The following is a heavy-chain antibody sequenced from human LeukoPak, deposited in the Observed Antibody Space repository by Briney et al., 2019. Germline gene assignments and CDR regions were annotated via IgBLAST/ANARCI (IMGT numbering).Heavy chain of an antibody. J-gene: IGHJ4*02. CDR1: GFTFNRNA. CDR2: IGGSGDKT. CDR3: VRRGDASSGWGDHDF. D-gene: IGHD6-19*01. V-gene: IGHV3-23*01. Sequence: GSLRLSCAASGFTFNRNAISWVRQAPGKGLEWVSTIGGSGDKTFYADSVKGRFTISRDNPKNMVHLQMNSLTGEDTALYYCVRRGDASSGWGDHDFWGQGALVTVSS.